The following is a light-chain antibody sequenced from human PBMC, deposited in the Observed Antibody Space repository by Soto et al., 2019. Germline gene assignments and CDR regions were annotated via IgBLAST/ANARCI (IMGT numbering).Light chain of an antibody. Sequence: DIHLTQSPSFLSASVGDRVTITCRASQGISTYLAWYQQNPGKAPNLLIYAASTLQSGVPSRFTGSGSGTEFTLTISSLQPEDFAIYYCQQLSSYPRTFGPGTKVDVK. CDR3: QQLSSYPRT. J-gene: IGKJ3*01. V-gene: IGKV1-9*01. CDR1: QGISTY. CDR2: AAS.